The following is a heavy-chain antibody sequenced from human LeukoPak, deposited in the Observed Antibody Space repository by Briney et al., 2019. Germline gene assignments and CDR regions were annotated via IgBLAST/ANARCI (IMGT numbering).Heavy chain of an antibody. CDR1: GYTFTGYY. CDR3: ARPLLWWPQVGYFDY. Sequence: ASVEVSCKASGYTFTGYYMHWVRQAPGQGLEWMGWINPNSGGTNYAQKFQGRVTMTRDTSISTAYMELSRLRSDDTAVYYCARPLLWWPQVGYFDYWGQGTLVTVSS. V-gene: IGHV1-2*02. D-gene: IGHD4/OR15-4a*01. J-gene: IGHJ4*02. CDR2: INPNSGGT.